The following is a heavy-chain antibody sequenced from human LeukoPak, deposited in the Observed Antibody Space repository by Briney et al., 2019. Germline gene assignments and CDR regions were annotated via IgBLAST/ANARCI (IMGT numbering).Heavy chain of an antibody. J-gene: IGHJ2*01. CDR3: ARIRIAAAGTDSYWYFDL. D-gene: IGHD6-13*01. V-gene: IGHV4-39*01. CDR1: GGSISSSSYY. Sequence: PSETLSLTCTVSGGSISSSSYYWGWIRQPPGKGLEWIGSIYYSGSTYYNPSLKSRVTISVDTSKNQFSLKLTSVTAADKAVYYCARIRIAAAGTDSYWYFDLWGRGTLVTVSS. CDR2: IYYSGST.